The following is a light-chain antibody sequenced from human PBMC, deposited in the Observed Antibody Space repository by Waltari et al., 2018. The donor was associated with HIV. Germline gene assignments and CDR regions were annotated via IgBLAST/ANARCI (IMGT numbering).Light chain of an antibody. J-gene: IGKJ3*01. CDR2: DVS. V-gene: IGKV3-15*01. CDR3: QQYDSWPPGT. CDR1: QSVSRF. Sequence: EIVMTQSPATLSVSPGERATLSCRVSQSVSRFLAWYQQKPGQAPRLLIYDVSTRATDIPARFSVSGSGTVFTLTVSSLQSEDVGVYYCQQYDSWPPGTFGPGTKVDI.